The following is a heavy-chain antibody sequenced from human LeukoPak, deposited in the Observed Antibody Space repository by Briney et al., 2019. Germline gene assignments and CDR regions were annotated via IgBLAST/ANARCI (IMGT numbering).Heavy chain of an antibody. Sequence: SQTLSLTCTVSGGSVSSGNYWWTWLRQPVGMGLEWIGRIYTSGGANYNPSLKSRVTISLDTSKNHFSLKLSSVTAADTAVYYCVRVEYDSSRFHPWGQGTLVTAS. CDR3: VRVEYDSSRFHP. V-gene: IGHV4-61*02. D-gene: IGHD3-22*01. CDR2: IYTSGGA. J-gene: IGHJ5*02. CDR1: GGSVSSGNYW.